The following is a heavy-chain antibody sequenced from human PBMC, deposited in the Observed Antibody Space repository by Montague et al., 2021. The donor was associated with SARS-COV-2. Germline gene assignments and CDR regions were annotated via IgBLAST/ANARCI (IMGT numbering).Heavy chain of an antibody. D-gene: IGHD4-11*01. CDR1: GGSISTTNYY. CDR3: ARAWRYSDYSGVHFAP. Sequence: SETLSLTCTVSGGSISTTNYYWAWIRQPPGKGLEWVGSIYNSDNTYYNPSLESRLTMSVDTSKNQFSLKLRSVTAADAAVYDCARAWRYSDYSGVHFAPWGQGTLVTVSS. CDR2: IYNSDNT. V-gene: IGHV4-39*07. J-gene: IGHJ5*02.